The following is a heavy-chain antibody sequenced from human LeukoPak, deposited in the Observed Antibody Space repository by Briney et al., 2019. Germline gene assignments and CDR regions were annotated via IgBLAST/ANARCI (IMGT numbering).Heavy chain of an antibody. Sequence: ASVKVSCKASGYTFTGYFMYWVRQAPGQGLEWMGWINPSSGGTNFAQRFQGRVSMTRDTSISTAYMELSRLRSDDTAVYYCAGVQIVGATSSVDPWGQGTLVTVSS. J-gene: IGHJ5*02. V-gene: IGHV1-2*02. CDR2: INPSSGGT. CDR3: AGVQIVGATSSVDP. D-gene: IGHD1-26*01. CDR1: GYTFTGYF.